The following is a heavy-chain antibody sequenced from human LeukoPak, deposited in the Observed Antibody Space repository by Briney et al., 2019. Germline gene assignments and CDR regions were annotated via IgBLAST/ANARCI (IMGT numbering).Heavy chain of an antibody. J-gene: IGHJ5*02. Sequence: ASVKVSCKASGYTFTSYGISWVRQAPGQGLEWMGWISAYNGNTNYAQKLQGRVTMTTDTSTSTAYMELSSLRSDDTAVYYCARVPDYGDYGINWFDPWGQGTLVTVSS. D-gene: IGHD4-17*01. CDR1: GYTFTSYG. V-gene: IGHV1-18*01. CDR2: ISAYNGNT. CDR3: ARVPDYGDYGINWFDP.